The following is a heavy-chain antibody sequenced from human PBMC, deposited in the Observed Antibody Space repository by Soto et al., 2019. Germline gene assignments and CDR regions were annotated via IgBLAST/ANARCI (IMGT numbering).Heavy chain of an antibody. CDR2: IIPIFGTA. CDR3: AQSDGGYYYYGMDV. D-gene: IGHD2-21*02. V-gene: IGHV1-69*13. J-gene: IGHJ6*02. CDR1: GGTFSSYA. Sequence: GASVKVSCKASGGTFSSYAISWVRQAPGQGLEWMGGIIPIFGTANYAQKFQGRVTITADESTSTAYMELSSLRSEDTAVYYCAQSDGGYYYYGMDVWGQGTTVTVSS.